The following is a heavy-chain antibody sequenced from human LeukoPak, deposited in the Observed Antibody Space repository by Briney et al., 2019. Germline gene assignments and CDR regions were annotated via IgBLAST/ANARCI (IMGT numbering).Heavy chain of an antibody. D-gene: IGHD1-1*01. V-gene: IGHV3-30*02. CDR3: AREVTGTTCFDY. J-gene: IGHJ4*02. Sequence: GALRLSCAASGFTFSSYGMHWVRQAPGKGLEWVAFIRYDGSNKYYADSVKGRFTISRDNSKNTLYLQMNSLRAEDTAVYYCAREVTGTTCFDYWGQGTLVTVSS. CDR2: IRYDGSNK. CDR1: GFTFSSYG.